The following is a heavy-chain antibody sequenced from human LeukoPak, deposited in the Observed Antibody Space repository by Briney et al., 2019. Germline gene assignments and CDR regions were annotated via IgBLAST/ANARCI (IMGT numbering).Heavy chain of an antibody. D-gene: IGHD6-13*01. Sequence: PSETLSLTCAVYGGSFSGYYWSWIRQPPGKGLEWIGGINHSGSTNYNPSLKSRVTISVDTSKNQFSLKLSSVTAADTAVYYCARGSGIAAAGTHDYWGQGTLVTVSS. CDR3: ARGSGIAAAGTHDY. CDR2: INHSGST. J-gene: IGHJ4*02. V-gene: IGHV4-34*01. CDR1: GGSFSGYY.